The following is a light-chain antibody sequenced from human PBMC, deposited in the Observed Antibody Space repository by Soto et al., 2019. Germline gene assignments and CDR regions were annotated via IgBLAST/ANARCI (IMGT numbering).Light chain of an antibody. CDR1: QYISNY. J-gene: IGKJ2*01. CDR2: DAS. CDR3: QQYDNLPPYT. V-gene: IGKV1-33*01. Sequence: DIQMTQSPSSLSASVGDRVTITCQASQYISNYLNWYQQKPGKAPKLLIYDASNLETGVRSRFSGSGSGTDFTSTISSQQPEDISTYYCQQYDNLPPYTFGQGTKLEIK.